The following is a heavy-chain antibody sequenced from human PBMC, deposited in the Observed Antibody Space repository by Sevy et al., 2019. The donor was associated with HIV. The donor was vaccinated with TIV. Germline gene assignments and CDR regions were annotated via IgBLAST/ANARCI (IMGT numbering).Heavy chain of an antibody. CDR1: GFSFSSYW. V-gene: IGHV3-7*04. CDR2: IKQDESEK. CDR3: ARGNSGSLDY. Sequence: GGSLRLSCAASGFSFSSYWMHWVRQAPGKGLEWVANIKQDESEKYYVASVKGRFTISRDNAKKSVYLQMNSLMPEDTASYYGARGNSGSLDYWGQGTLVTVSS. J-gene: IGHJ4*02. D-gene: IGHD3-22*01.